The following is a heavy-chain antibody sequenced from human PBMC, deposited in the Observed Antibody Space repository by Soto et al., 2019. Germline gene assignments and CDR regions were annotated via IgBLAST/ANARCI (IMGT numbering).Heavy chain of an antibody. D-gene: IGHD6-19*01. CDR2: IYYSGST. Sequence: SETLSLTCTVSGGSISSYYWSWIRQPPGKGLEWIGYIYYSGSTNYNPSLKSRVTISVDTSKNQFSLKLSSVTAADTAVYYCARHVSSGWTLFDYWGQGTLVTVSS. V-gene: IGHV4-59*08. CDR3: ARHVSSGWTLFDY. CDR1: GGSISSYY. J-gene: IGHJ4*02.